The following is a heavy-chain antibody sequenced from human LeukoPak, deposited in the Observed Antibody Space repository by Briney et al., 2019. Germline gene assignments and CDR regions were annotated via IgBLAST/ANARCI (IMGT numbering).Heavy chain of an antibody. D-gene: IGHD4-17*01. V-gene: IGHV3-23*01. CDR1: GFTFNNYA. Sequence: GGSLRLSCAASGFTFNNYAMSWVRQAPGKGLEWVSAIRGDGGSTYYADSVKGHFTISRDNSKNTLYLQMNSLRADDMAVYYCAKRAHTVTTLDSWGQGTLVTVSS. CDR2: IRGDGGST. J-gene: IGHJ4*02. CDR3: AKRAHTVTTLDS.